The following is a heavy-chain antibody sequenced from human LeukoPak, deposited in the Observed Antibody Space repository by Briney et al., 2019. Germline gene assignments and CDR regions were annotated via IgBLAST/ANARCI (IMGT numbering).Heavy chain of an antibody. J-gene: IGHJ5*01. Sequence: GGSLRLSCVASGFSFGNYAMSWVRQAPGKGLQWVSQISGTGGATWYAGFARDRFTISRDNSKKTLYLQMSGLRVEDTAMYYCVKDPRNTYGTNWFVSWGQGTLLIVSS. V-gene: IGHV3-23*01. D-gene: IGHD2-21*01. CDR2: ISGTGGAT. CDR1: GFSFGNYA. CDR3: VKDPRNTYGTNWFVS.